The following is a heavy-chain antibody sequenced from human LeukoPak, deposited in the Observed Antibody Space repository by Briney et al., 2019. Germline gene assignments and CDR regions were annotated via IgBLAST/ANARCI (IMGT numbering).Heavy chain of an antibody. CDR3: GKDKEIAVAPAVIDY. V-gene: IGHV3-23*01. Sequence: PGGSLRLSCAAPGFTFSSYAMSWVRQAPGEGLEWVSAISGSGDSTYYADSVKGPFTISRDNSKNTLYLQMNSLSAEDTAVYYCGKDKEIAVAPAVIDYWGQGPLVTVSS. J-gene: IGHJ4*02. CDR2: ISGSGDST. CDR1: GFTFSSYA. D-gene: IGHD2-2*01.